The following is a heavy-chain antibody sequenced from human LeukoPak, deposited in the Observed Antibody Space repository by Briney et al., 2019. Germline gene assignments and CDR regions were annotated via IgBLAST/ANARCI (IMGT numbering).Heavy chain of an antibody. V-gene: IGHV1-24*01. J-gene: IGHJ3*02. Sequence: GASVKVSCKVSGYTLTELSMHWVRQAPGKGLEWMGGFDPEDGETIYAQKFQGRVTMTEDTSTDTAYMELSSLRSEDTAVYYCATATTGHDAFDIWGQGTMVTVSS. CDR1: GYTLTELS. D-gene: IGHD4-17*01. CDR3: ATATTGHDAFDI. CDR2: FDPEDGET.